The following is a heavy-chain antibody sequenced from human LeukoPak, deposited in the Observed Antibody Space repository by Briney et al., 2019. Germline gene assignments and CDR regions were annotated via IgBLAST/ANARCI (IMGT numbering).Heavy chain of an antibody. V-gene: IGHV4-39*01. CDR3: ARLLQDYYGSGSYLY. CDR1: GGSISSSSYY. Sequence: SETLSLTCTVSGGSISSSSYYWGWIRQPPGKGLEWIGSIYYSGSTYYNPSLKSRGTISVDTSKNQFSLKLSSVTAADTAVYYCARLLQDYYGSGSYLYWGQGTLVTVSS. J-gene: IGHJ4*02. D-gene: IGHD3-10*01. CDR2: IYYSGST.